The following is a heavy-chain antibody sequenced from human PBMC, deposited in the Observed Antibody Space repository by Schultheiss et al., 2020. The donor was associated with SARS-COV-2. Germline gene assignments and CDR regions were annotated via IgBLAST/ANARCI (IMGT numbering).Heavy chain of an antibody. CDR3: ARHALYFGESPIDS. J-gene: IGHJ4*02. D-gene: IGHD3-10*01. CDR2: INHSGST. V-gene: IGHV4-34*01. Sequence: ESLKISCAASGFTFSNAWMSWVRQAPGKGLEWIGEINHSGSTNYNPSLKSRVTISVDTSKNQFSLRMTSVTAADTATYFCARHALYFGESPIDSWGQGTPVTVSS. CDR1: GFTFSNAW.